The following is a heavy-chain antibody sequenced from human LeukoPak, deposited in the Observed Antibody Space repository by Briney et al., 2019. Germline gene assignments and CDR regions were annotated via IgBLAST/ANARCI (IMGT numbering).Heavy chain of an antibody. CDR2: INNGGSAI. CDR1: GFTFNSYE. V-gene: IGHV3-48*03. CDR3: ARGGSYVHY. J-gene: IGHJ4*02. Sequence: GGSLRLSCAASGFTFNSYEMNWVRQAPGKGLEWVSYINNGGSAIYYADSVKGRFTISRDNAKNSLYLQMNSLRADDTAVYYCARGGSYVHYWGQGTLVTVSS. D-gene: IGHD1-26*01.